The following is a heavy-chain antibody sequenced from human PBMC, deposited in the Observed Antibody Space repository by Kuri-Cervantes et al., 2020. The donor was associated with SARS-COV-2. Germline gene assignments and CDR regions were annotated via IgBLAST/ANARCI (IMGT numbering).Heavy chain of an antibody. CDR2: IIPVFGTT. V-gene: IGHV1-69*13. J-gene: IGHJ6*03. CDR3: AQTIPARRRSPGDFYLYYMDV. CDR1: GGTFSNFA. D-gene: IGHD6-6*01. Sequence: SVKVSCKASGGTFSNFAISWVRQAPRQGLEWMGGIIPVFGTTNNAQRLQGRVTTSADEARSTVYMELSSLTFEDTAIYYCAQTIPARRRSPGDFYLYYMDVWGKGTSVTVSS.